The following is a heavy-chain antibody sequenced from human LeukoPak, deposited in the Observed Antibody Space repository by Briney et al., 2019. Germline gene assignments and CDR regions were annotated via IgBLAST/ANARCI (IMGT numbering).Heavy chain of an antibody. V-gene: IGHV3-23*01. CDR1: GFTLSTYA. CDR2: ISGSGDST. J-gene: IGHJ4*02. CDR3: AKNDYGDY. Sequence: GGSLRLSCVASGFTLSTYAMNWVRQAPGKGLEWVSGISGSGDSTYYADSVKGRLTISRDNFRNTLYLQMNSLRVEDTAVYYCAKNDYGDYWGQGTPVTVSS.